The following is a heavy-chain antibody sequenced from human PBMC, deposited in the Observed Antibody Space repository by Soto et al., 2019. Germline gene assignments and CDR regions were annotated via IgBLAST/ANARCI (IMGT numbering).Heavy chain of an antibody. Sequence: GGSLRLSCAASGFTFSDYTMNWVRQAPGKGLEWVSAISVSGGSTYYADYVKGLRTSSRDNTKNTQNLQMNNLRAEDTAVYYCEKDHSCGRWIHCFDPWGQGTLVTVSS. V-gene: IGHV3-23*01. J-gene: IGHJ5*02. D-gene: IGHD5-18*01. CDR3: EKDHSCGRWIHCFDP. CDR1: GFTFSDYT. CDR2: ISVSGGST.